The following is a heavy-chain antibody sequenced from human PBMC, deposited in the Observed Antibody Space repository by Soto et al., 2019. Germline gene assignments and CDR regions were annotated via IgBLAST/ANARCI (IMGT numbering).Heavy chain of an antibody. CDR2: IYYSGST. CDR1: GGSISSGGYY. V-gene: IGHV4-31*03. D-gene: IGHD6-6*01. Sequence: KPSDTLSLTSTVSGGSISSGGYYWSWIRQHPGKGLEWIGYIYYSGSTYYNPSLKSRVTISVDTSKNQFSLKLSSVTAADTAVYYCARGGGDSSSSDYYYGMGVWGEGTTVTVSS. CDR3: ARGGGDSSSSDYYYGMGV. J-gene: IGHJ6*01.